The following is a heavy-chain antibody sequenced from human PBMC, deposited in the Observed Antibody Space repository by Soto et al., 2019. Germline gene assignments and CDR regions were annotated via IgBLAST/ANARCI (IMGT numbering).Heavy chain of an antibody. CDR1: GYTFTDYY. D-gene: IGHD3-10*01. CDR2: INPDTGAT. CDR3: ARGASYGSGSHNWFDP. Sequence: QVQMVQSGAEVKKPGASVKVSCEASGYTFTDYYIHWVRQAPGHGLEWLGCINPDTGATNYAHRFQGWVTMTRDTSTSTAFMELDRLTSDDTAVYYCARGASYGSGSHNWFDPWGQGTLVTVSS. J-gene: IGHJ5*02. V-gene: IGHV1-2*04.